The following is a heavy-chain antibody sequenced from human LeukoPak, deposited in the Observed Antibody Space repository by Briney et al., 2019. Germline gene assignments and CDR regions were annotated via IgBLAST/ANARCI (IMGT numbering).Heavy chain of an antibody. CDR1: GYTFTRYG. Sequence: ASVKVSCKASGYTFTRYGISGVRHARAQGREWMGWISAYNGNTNYAQKLQGRVTMTTDTSTSTAYMELRSLRSDDTAVYYCAGNGVAAAEDYWGQGTLVTVSS. J-gene: IGHJ4*02. D-gene: IGHD6-13*01. CDR2: ISAYNGNT. CDR3: AGNGVAAAEDY. V-gene: IGHV1-18*01.